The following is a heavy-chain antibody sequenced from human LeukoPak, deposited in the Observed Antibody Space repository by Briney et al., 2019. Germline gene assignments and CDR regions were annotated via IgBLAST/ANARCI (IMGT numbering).Heavy chain of an antibody. D-gene: IGHD3-22*01. J-gene: IGHJ4*02. V-gene: IGHV3-15*01. Sequence: GGSLRLSCAASGFTFSNAWMSWVRQAPGKGLEWVGRIKSKTDGGTTDYAAPVNGRFTISRDDSKNTLYLQMNSLKTEDTAVYYCTTDDYYDSSGYYSDYWGQGTLVTVSS. CDR3: TTDDYYDSSGYYSDY. CDR2: IKSKTDGGTT. CDR1: GFTFSNAW.